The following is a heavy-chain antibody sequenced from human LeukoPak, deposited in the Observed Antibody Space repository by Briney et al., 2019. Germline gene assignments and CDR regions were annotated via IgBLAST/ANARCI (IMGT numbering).Heavy chain of an antibody. CDR1: GFTFSSYG. CDR2: IRYDGRKE. Sequence: PGGSLRLSCTASGFTFSSYGMHWVRQAPGKGLEWVAFIRYDGRKEYYADPLKGRFTISRDNSKNTLSLQVNSLRAEDTAVYYCAKRGQDDSVIDYWGQGTLGTVSS. J-gene: IGHJ4*02. V-gene: IGHV3-30*02. D-gene: IGHD3-3*01. CDR3: AKRGQDDSVIDY.